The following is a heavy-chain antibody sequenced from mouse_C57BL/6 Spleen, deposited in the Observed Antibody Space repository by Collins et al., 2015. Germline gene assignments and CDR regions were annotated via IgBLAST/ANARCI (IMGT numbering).Heavy chain of an antibody. CDR3: ARRYYGSSYYFDY. Sequence: QIQLVQSGPELKKPGETVKISCKASGYTFTNYGMNWVKQAPGKGLKWMGWINTYTGEPTYADDFKGRFAFSLETSASTAYLQINNLKNEDTATYFCARRYYGSSYYFDYWGQGTTLTVSS. J-gene: IGHJ2*01. CDR1: GYTFTNYG. CDR2: INTYTGEP. V-gene: IGHV9-3-1*01. D-gene: IGHD1-1*01.